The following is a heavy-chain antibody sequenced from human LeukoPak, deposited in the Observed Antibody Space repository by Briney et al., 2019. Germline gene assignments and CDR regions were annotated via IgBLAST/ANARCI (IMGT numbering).Heavy chain of an antibody. D-gene: IGHD4-23*01. Sequence: KPSETLSLTCTVSGGSISSSSYYWGWVRQPPGKGLEWIGTIYYSGSTYYNPSLKSRVTISIDKSKNQFSLKLSSVTAADTAVYYCARLHYGGNYGYYYYYMDVWGKGTTVTISS. CDR1: GGSISSSSYY. CDR2: IYYSGST. J-gene: IGHJ6*03. CDR3: ARLHYGGNYGYYYYYMDV. V-gene: IGHV4-39*01.